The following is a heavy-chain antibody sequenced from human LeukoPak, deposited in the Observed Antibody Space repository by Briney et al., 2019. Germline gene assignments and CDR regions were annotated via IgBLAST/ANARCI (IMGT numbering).Heavy chain of an antibody. V-gene: IGHV4-4*02. Sequence: SGTLSLTCGVSGGSISSSNWWSWVRQPPGKGLEWIGEIYHSGTTNYNPSLKSRVTKSVDKSKNQFSLKLSSVTAADTAVYYCARRAPNYDFWSGYYMYYFDYWGQGTLVTVSS. CDR3: ARRAPNYDFWSGYYMYYFDY. J-gene: IGHJ4*02. CDR1: GGSISSSNW. D-gene: IGHD3-3*01. CDR2: IYHSGTT.